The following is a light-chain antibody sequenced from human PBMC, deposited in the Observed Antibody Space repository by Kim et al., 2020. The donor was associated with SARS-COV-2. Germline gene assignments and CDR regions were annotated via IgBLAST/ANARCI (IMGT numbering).Light chain of an antibody. CDR1: QSVGGN. V-gene: IGKV3-15*01. CDR3: QQYNNWPTLT. J-gene: IGKJ4*01. CDR2: GAS. Sequence: SPGERATLSCRASQSVGGNLAWYQQKPGQAPRLLNYGASTRATGIPARFSGSVSGTEFTLTISSLQSEDFSVYYCQQYNNWPTLTFGGGTKVDIK.